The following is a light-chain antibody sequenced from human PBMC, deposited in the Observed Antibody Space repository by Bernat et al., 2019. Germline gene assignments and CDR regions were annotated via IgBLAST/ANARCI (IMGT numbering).Light chain of an antibody. Sequence: SYELTQPPSVSVSPGQTASITWYGDKSGSKYAFWYQQKPGQSPVLVIYEDTKRPSGIPARFSASNSGNRATLTISGTQAMDEADYYCQAWDSSTVVFGGGTKLTVL. V-gene: IGLV3-1*01. CDR1: KSGSKY. CDR3: QAWDSSTVV. J-gene: IGLJ2*01. CDR2: EDT.